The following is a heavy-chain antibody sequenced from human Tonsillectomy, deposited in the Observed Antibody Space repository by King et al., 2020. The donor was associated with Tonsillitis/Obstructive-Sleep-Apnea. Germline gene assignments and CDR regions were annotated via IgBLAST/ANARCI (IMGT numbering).Heavy chain of an antibody. J-gene: IGHJ6*03. CDR3: AREGAYYDFWSGYRPDYYYMDV. V-gene: IGHV3-53*01. CDR2: IYSGGST. D-gene: IGHD3-3*01. Sequence: VQLVESGGGLIQPGGSLRLSCAASGFTVSSNYMSWVRQAPGKGLEWVSVIYSGGSTYYADSVKGRFTISRDNSKNTLYLQMNSLRAEDTAVDYRAREGAYYDFWSGYRPDYYYMDVWGKGTTVTVSS. CDR1: GFTVSSNY.